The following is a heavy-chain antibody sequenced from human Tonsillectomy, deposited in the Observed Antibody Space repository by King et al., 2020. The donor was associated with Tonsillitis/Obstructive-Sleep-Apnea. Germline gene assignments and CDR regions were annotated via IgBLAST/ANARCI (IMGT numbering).Heavy chain of an antibody. CDR3: ARDDKDDRYFDS. V-gene: IGHV1-46*01. Sequence: QLVQSGAEVKKPGASVKVSCKAYGYTFTRYYIHWVRQAPGQGLEWMGIINPSDGTTTSAQKFQGRVTMTRDTSTNTVYMELRSLRSEDTAVYYCARDDKDDRYFDSWGQGTLVTVSS. CDR1: GYTFTRYY. D-gene: IGHD2-15*01. J-gene: IGHJ4*02. CDR2: INPSDGTT.